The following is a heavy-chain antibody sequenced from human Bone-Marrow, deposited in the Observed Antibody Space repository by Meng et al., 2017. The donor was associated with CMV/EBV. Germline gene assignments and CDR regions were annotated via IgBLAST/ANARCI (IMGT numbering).Heavy chain of an antibody. Sequence: ASVKVSCKASTNTLTTYGISWVRQAPGQGLEWMGWINAHSGNTKYAQKVQDRVTMTTDTSTTTTYMELRSLRSDDTAVYYCAREMGRGLDYWGQGTLVTVSS. J-gene: IGHJ4*02. CDR3: AREMGRGLDY. CDR1: TNTLTTYG. CDR2: INAHSGNT. D-gene: IGHD2-15*01. V-gene: IGHV1-18*04.